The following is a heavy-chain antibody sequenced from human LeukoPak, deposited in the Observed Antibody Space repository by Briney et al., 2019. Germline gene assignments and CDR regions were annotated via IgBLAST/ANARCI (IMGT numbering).Heavy chain of an antibody. CDR2: ISGSGGDT. CDR1: RFTFSSIA. J-gene: IGHJ4*02. V-gene: IGHV3-23*01. D-gene: IGHD1-26*01. CDR3: AKDLGRYRNNFFDY. Sequence: GGSLRLSCAASRFTFSSIAMSWVRQAPDKGLEWVSTISGSGGDTYYADSVKGRFTISRDDSKNTLYLQMNSLRADDTAVYYCAKDLGRYRNNFFDYWGQGNLVTVSS.